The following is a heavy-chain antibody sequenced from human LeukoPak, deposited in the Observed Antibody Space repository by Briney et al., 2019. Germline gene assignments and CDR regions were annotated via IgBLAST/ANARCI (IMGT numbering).Heavy chain of an antibody. J-gene: IGHJ4*02. CDR1: GFTFGSYA. D-gene: IGHD4-17*01. Sequence: GGSLRLSCAASGFTFGSYAMSWVRQAPGKGLEWVSAISSSGGSTYYADSVKGRFTISRDNSKDTLYLQMNSLRAEDTAVYYCAVGLTTVTTRTSYWGQRTLVTVSS. V-gene: IGHV3-23*01. CDR2: ISSSGGST. CDR3: AVGLTTVTTRTSY.